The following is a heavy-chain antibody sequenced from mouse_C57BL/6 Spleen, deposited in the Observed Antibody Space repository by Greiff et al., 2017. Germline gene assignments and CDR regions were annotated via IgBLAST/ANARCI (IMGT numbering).Heavy chain of an antibody. Sequence: VQLQQSGPELVKPGASVKISCKASGYSFTGYYMNWVKQSPEKSLEWIGEINPSTGGTTYNQKFKAKATLTVDKSSSTAYMQLKSLTSEDSAVYYCARAYYDYDEIYFDYWGQGTTLTVSS. CDR3: ARAYYDYDEIYFDY. CDR1: GYSFTGYY. J-gene: IGHJ2*01. CDR2: INPSTGGT. D-gene: IGHD2-4*01. V-gene: IGHV1-42*01.